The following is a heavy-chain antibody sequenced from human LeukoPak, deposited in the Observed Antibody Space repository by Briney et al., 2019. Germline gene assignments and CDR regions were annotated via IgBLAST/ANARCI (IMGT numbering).Heavy chain of an antibody. Sequence: GGSLRLSCVASGFTFSRYAMSWVRQAPGKGLEWVSTISGSGHSTHHADSVRDQFTISRDNSKNTVYLQMNSLRVEDTAVYYCAKVGYYDSSGYYYYFDYWGQGTLVTVSS. CDR2: ISGSGHST. V-gene: IGHV3-23*01. CDR1: GFTFSRYA. CDR3: AKVGYYDSSGYYYYFDY. J-gene: IGHJ4*02. D-gene: IGHD3-22*01.